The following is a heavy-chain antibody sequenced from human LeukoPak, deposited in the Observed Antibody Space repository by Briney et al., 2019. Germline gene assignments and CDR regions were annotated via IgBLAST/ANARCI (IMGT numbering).Heavy chain of an antibody. D-gene: IGHD3/OR15-3a*01. CDR2: IYPGDSDT. CDR1: GFTFTTHW. CDR3: ARYYFWTGSYFFDY. Sequence: HGESLQISCKTSGFTFTTHWIAWVRQMPGKGLELMGIIYPGDSDTNYSPSFQGQVTISADKSSNTAYLQWSSLKASDTAMYYCARYYFWTGSYFFDYWGQGTLVTVSS. J-gene: IGHJ4*02. V-gene: IGHV5-51*01.